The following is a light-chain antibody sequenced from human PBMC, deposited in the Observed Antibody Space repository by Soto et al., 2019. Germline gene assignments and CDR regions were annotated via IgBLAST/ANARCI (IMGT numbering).Light chain of an antibody. CDR1: HSVSSK. J-gene: IGKJ4*01. CDR2: GAS. V-gene: IGKV3-15*01. Sequence: EIVMTQSPATLSVSVGERATLSCRASHSVSSKLAWYQQKPGQAPRLLIYGASTSATDIPARFSGSGSGTEFTLTISSLQSEDFAVYYCQQYNDWPPQRTFGGGTKVEIK. CDR3: QQYNDWPPQRT.